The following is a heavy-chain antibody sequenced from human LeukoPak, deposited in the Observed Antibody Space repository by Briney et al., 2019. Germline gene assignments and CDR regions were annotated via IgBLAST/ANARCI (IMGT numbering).Heavy chain of an antibody. J-gene: IGHJ4*02. CDR1: GFTFSNAW. CDR2: IRSKTDGGTT. D-gene: IGHD3/OR15-3a*01. CDR3: STWTDLYDY. Sequence: GGSLRLSCAASGFTFSNAWMSWVRQTPGKGLDWVGRIRSKTDGGTTDHAASVKGRFTISRDDSNNMLYLQMNSLKTEDTAVYYCSTWTDLYDYWGQGTLVTVSS. V-gene: IGHV3-15*01.